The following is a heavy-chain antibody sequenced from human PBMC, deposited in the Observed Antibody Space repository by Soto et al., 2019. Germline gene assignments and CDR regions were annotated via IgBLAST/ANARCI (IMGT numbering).Heavy chain of an antibody. CDR3: AKGAVAGTPTSYYYYGMDV. Sequence: QVQLLQSGAEVKKPGSSVRVSCEASGGTFRTYAISWVRQAPGQGLEWMGEIIPIFGTVNYAQRFQGRVTITADESKTTVYMDLRSLRSEDTAVYYGAKGAVAGTPTSYYYYGMDVWGQGTTVTVSS. D-gene: IGHD6-19*01. J-gene: IGHJ6*02. V-gene: IGHV1-69*12. CDR1: GGTFRTYA. CDR2: IIPIFGTV.